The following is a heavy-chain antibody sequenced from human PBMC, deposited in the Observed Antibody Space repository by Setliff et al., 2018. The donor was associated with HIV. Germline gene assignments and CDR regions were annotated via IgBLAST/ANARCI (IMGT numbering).Heavy chain of an antibody. D-gene: IGHD2-8*01. CDR1: GGTISSGGSY. CDR2: IFHSGIT. CDR3: ARDGRTKGVYSHWHFDL. V-gene: IGHV4-31*03. J-gene: IGHJ2*01. Sequence: SETLSLTCTVSGGTISSGGSYWTWIRQYPGKGLEWIGYIFHSGITYSNPTLKSRVTISVDTSKNQFSLRLRSVTAADTAVYYCARDGRTKGVYSHWHFDLWSRGTLVTVSS.